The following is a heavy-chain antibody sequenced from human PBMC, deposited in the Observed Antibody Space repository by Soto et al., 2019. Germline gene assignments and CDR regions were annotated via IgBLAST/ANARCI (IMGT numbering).Heavy chain of an antibody. V-gene: IGHV6-1*01. CDR2: TYYRSKWYN. CDR1: GDSVSSSSVT. J-gene: IGHJ5*02. CDR3: AREWMSLKNWFDP. Sequence: SQTLSLTCAISGDSVSSSSVTWNWIRQSPSRGLEWLGRTYYRSKWYNDYAESVKSRITINPDTSKNQFSLQLNSVTPEDTAVYYCAREWMSLKNWFDPWGQGTLVTVSS. D-gene: IGHD5-12*01.